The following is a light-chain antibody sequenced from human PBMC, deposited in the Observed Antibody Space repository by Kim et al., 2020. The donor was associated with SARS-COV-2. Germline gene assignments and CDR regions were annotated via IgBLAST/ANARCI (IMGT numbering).Light chain of an antibody. J-gene: IGLJ7*01. CDR1: SSDVGGYDY. CDR2: EVS. Sequence: QSALAQPPSASGSPGQSVTVSCTGTSSDVGGYDYVSWYQQHPGKAPTLIIYEVSQRPSGVPDRFSASKSGNMASLTVSGLQPDDEALYFCCSYAGDNRLVFGGGTQLTVL. CDR3: CSYAGDNRLV. V-gene: IGLV2-8*01.